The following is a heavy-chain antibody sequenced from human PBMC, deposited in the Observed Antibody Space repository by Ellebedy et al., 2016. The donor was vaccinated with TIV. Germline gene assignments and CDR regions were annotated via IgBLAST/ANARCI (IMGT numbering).Heavy chain of an antibody. D-gene: IGHD3-22*01. CDR2: ISGRASTW. J-gene: IGHJ5*01. CDR1: GFTFRSHE. CDR3: ARVVLIGRRAGNWIAS. V-gene: IGHV3-48*03. Sequence: GESLKISCAASGFTFRSHELTWVRQAPGKGLEWVSHISGRASTWYYADSVKGRFTISRDNTKTSLYLQMDSLRVEDTAVYYCARVVLIGRRAGNWIASWGQGTLVIVSS.